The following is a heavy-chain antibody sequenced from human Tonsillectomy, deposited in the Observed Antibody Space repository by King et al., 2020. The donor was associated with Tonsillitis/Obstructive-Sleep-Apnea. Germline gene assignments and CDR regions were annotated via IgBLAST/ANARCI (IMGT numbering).Heavy chain of an antibody. Sequence: VQLVESGGGVVRPGGSLRLSCVGSGFSFDDNGMSWVRQAPGKGLEWVSGLNWNGGTRGYEESVKGRFTISRDNAKTSLYLQMNSLRAEDTAFYYCAGMNILTGSDWYFDLWGRGTLVIVSS. V-gene: IGHV3-20*04. CDR2: LNWNGGTR. CDR3: AGMNILTGSDWYFDL. D-gene: IGHD3-9*01. J-gene: IGHJ2*01. CDR1: GFSFDDNG.